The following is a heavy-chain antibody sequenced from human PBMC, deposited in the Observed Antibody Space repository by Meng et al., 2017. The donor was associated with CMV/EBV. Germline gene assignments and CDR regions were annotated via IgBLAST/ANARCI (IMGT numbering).Heavy chain of an antibody. CDR3: ARALPLAPVGYYFDY. Sequence: GESLKISCAASGFTFSSYWMHWVRQAPGKGLVWVSRINSDGSSTSYADSVKGRFTISRDNAKNTLYLQMNSLRAEDTAVYYCARALPLAPVGYYFDYWGQGTLVTVS. CDR2: INSDGSST. CDR1: GFTFSSYW. V-gene: IGHV3-74*01. J-gene: IGHJ4*02. D-gene: IGHD3-10*01.